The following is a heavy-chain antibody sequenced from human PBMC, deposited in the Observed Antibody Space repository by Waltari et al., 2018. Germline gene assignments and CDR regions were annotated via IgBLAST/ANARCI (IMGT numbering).Heavy chain of an antibody. CDR3: ARVWIQLWTPQDYYYYGMDV. V-gene: IGHV4-39*01. Sequence: QLQLQESGPGLVKPSETLSLTCTVPGGSISSSSYYWGWIRQPPGKGLEWIGSIYYSGSTYYNPSLKSRVTISVDTSKNQFSLKLSSVTAADTAVYYCARVWIQLWTPQDYYYYGMDVWGQGTTVTVSS. CDR1: GGSISSSSYY. D-gene: IGHD5-18*01. CDR2: IYYSGST. J-gene: IGHJ6*02.